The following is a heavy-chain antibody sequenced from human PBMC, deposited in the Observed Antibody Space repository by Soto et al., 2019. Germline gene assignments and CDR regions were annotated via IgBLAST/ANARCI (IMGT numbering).Heavy chain of an antibody. J-gene: IGHJ4*02. CDR2: ISGSGTNR. D-gene: IGHD4-17*01. CDR3: AKDRVDYGDYRGLDY. CDR1: GFTFSSYV. Sequence: EVQLLESGGGLVQPGGYLRLSCAASGFTFSSYVMTWVRQAPGKGLEWVSAISGSGTNRYYADSVKGRFTISRDNSKNTLYLQMNSLRAEDTAVYYCAKDRVDYGDYRGLDYWGQGTLVTVSS. V-gene: IGHV3-23*01.